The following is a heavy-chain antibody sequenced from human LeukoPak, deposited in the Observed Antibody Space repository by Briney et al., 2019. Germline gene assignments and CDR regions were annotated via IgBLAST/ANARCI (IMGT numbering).Heavy chain of an antibody. CDR3: ARDPLVVVPAANNY. CDR2: IKQDGSEK. CDR1: GFTVRNNY. D-gene: IGHD2-2*01. V-gene: IGHV3-7*01. J-gene: IGHJ4*02. Sequence: GGSLRLSCAASGFTVRNNYMSWVRQAPGKGLEWVANIKQDGSEKYYVDSVKGRFTISRDNAENSLYLQMNSLRAEDTAVYYCARDPLVVVPAANNYWGQGTLVTVSS.